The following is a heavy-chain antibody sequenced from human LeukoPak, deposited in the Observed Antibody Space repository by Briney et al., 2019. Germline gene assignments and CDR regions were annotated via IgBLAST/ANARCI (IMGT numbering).Heavy chain of an antibody. Sequence: PSGTLSLTCAVSGGSISSSNWWSRVSQPPGEGLGWTGEIYHSGSTNYNPSLKSRVTISVHQSKNQFSLKLSSVTAADTAVYYCAGWLVRGANWFDPRGQGTMVTVSS. D-gene: IGHD6-19*01. V-gene: IGHV4-4*02. CDR2: IYHSGST. J-gene: IGHJ5*02. CDR1: GGSISSSNW. CDR3: AGWLVRGANWFDP.